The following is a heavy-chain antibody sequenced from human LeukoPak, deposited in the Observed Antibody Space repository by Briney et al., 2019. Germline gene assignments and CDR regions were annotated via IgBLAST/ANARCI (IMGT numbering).Heavy chain of an antibody. Sequence: SETLFLTCTVSGGSISSGGYYWNWIRQHPGKGLEWIGYIYNSGSTYYNPSLKSRSTISVDTSKNQFSLKLSSVTAADTAVYYCARGYCTNGVCSSDYFDYWGQGTLVTVSS. V-gene: IGHV4-31*03. CDR3: ARGYCTNGVCSSDYFDY. CDR2: IYNSGST. D-gene: IGHD2-8*01. CDR1: GGSISSGGYY. J-gene: IGHJ4*02.